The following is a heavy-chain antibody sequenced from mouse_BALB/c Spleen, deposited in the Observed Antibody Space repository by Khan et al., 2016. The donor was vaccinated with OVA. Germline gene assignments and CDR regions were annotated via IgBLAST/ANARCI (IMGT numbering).Heavy chain of an antibody. CDR2: ISYSGST. CDR3: ARSSGCDCDAWFAC. J-gene: IGHJ3*01. Sequence: EVQLQESGPGLVKPSQSLSLTCTVTGYSITSDYAWNWIRHFPGNKLEWMGYISYSGSTSYNPSLKSRISITRDTSKNQFFLQLSSVTTEDTATYSCARSSGCDCDAWFACWGKGSLVTVSA. V-gene: IGHV3-2*02. D-gene: IGHD2-4*01. CDR1: GYSITSDYA.